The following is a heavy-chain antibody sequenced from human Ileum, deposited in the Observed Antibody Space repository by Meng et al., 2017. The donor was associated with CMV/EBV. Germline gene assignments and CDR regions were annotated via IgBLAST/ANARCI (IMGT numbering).Heavy chain of an antibody. D-gene: IGHD3-3*01. V-gene: IGHV7-4-1*02. CDR2: TNTNTGNP. Sequence: QVQLVQSGSEVKKPGASVTVSCKASGYNFISNNMIWVRQAPGQGPEWMGWTNTNTGNPTYAKDFTGRFVFSLDTSVSTAFLQINSLKAEDTAVYYCARDELSGSYFDYWGQGTLVTVSS. CDR1: GYNFISNN. CDR3: ARDELSGSYFDY. J-gene: IGHJ4*02.